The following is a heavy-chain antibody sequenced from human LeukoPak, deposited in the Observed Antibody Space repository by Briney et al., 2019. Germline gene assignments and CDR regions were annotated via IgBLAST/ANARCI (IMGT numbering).Heavy chain of an antibody. Sequence: PGGSLRLSCAASGFTFSSYGMHWVRQAPGKGLEWVAVISYDGSNKYYADSVKGRFTISRDNSKNTLYLQMNSLRAEDTAVYYCAKGGYYYDSSGFDYWGQGTLVIVSS. V-gene: IGHV3-30*18. CDR3: AKGGYYYDSSGFDY. J-gene: IGHJ4*02. D-gene: IGHD3-22*01. CDR1: GFTFSSYG. CDR2: ISYDGSNK.